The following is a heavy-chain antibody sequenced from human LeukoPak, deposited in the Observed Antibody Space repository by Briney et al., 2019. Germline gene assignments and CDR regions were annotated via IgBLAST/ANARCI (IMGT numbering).Heavy chain of an antibody. D-gene: IGHD6-13*01. CDR2: ISSNGGST. CDR1: GFTFSSYA. Sequence: QPGRSLRLSCAASGFTFSSYAMHWVRQAPGKGLEYVSAISSNGGSTYYANSVKGRFTIFRDNSKDTLYLQVGSLRAEDMAVYYCARSYSGSWYEHFDYWGQGTLVTVSS. V-gene: IGHV3-64*01. CDR3: ARSYSGSWYEHFDY. J-gene: IGHJ4*02.